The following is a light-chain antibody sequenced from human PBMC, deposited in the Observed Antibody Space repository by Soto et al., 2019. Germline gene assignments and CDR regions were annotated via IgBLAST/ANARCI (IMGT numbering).Light chain of an antibody. Sequence: EIVLTQSPATLSLSPGERATLSCRASQSVSSRLAWYQQKPGQAPRLLISGASSRATGIPDRFSGSGFGTDFTLTISRLEPEDFALYYCQQYSGGSRITFGQGTRLEIK. J-gene: IGKJ5*01. V-gene: IGKV3-20*01. CDR3: QQYSGGSRIT. CDR1: QSVSSR. CDR2: GAS.